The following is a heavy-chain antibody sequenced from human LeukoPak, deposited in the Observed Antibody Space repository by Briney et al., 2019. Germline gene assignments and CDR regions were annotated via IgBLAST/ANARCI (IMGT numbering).Heavy chain of an antibody. CDR1: GFAFSSYA. Sequence: PGGSLRLSCAASGFAFSSYAMSWVRQAPGRGLEWASLISYGVTKYYADTVKGRFTISRDNSKNTLYVQMNGLRAEDTAVYYCAKDRGSSSSAYGMDVWGQGTTVTVSS. CDR2: ISYGVTK. V-gene: IGHV3-30*18. J-gene: IGHJ6*02. D-gene: IGHD1-26*01. CDR3: AKDRGSSSSAYGMDV.